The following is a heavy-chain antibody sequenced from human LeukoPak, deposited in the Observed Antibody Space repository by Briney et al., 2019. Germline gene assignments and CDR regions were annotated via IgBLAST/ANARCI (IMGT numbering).Heavy chain of an antibody. D-gene: IGHD5-24*01. CDR2: ISSSSSYI. Sequence: GGSLRLSCAASGFTFSSYSMNWVRQAPGEGLEWVSSISSSSSYIYYADSVKGRFTISRDNAKNSLYLQMNSLRAEDTAVYYCARDFVEMATRGAIDIWGQGTMVTVSS. J-gene: IGHJ3*02. CDR1: GFTFSSYS. V-gene: IGHV3-21*01. CDR3: ARDFVEMATRGAIDI.